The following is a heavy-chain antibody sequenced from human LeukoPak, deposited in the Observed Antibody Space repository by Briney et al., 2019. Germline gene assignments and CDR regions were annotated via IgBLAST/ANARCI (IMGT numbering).Heavy chain of an antibody. D-gene: IGHD5-18*01. CDR2: ISSSSSYI. J-gene: IGHJ4*02. CDR1: GFTFSSYS. Sequence: GGSLRLSCAASGFTFSSYSMNWVRQAPGKGREGVSSISSSSSYIYYADSVKGRFTISRDNAKNSLYLQMNSLRAEDTAVYYCARDLDTAMVFDYWGQGTLVTVSS. V-gene: IGHV3-21*01. CDR3: ARDLDTAMVFDY.